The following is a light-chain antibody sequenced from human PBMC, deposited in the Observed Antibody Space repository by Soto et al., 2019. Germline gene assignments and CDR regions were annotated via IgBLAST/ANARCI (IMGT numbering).Light chain of an antibody. Sequence: QSVRAQPASVSGSPEQSVTISCTGTSSDVGTYNLVSWYQQHPGKAPKLIIYEVAERPSGVSNRFSGSKFGNTASLTISGLLPEDEADYYCCSYGGSSALPYVFGTGTKAPS. CDR2: EVA. V-gene: IGLV2-23*02. J-gene: IGLJ1*01. CDR1: SSDVGTYNL. CDR3: CSYGGSSALPYV.